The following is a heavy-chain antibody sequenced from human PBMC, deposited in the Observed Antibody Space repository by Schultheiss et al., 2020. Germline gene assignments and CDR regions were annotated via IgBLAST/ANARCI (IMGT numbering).Heavy chain of an antibody. D-gene: IGHD6-13*01. CDR3: ARQARAPHSSSWYWAGGAFDI. Sequence: GESLKISCKASGYTFTGYYMHWVRQAPGQGLEWMGRINPNSGGTNYAQKFQGRVTMTRDTSISTAYMELSRLRSDDTAVYYCARQARAPHSSSWYWAGGAFDIWGQGTMVTVSS. V-gene: IGHV1-2*06. CDR1: GYTFTGYY. CDR2: INPNSGGT. J-gene: IGHJ3*02.